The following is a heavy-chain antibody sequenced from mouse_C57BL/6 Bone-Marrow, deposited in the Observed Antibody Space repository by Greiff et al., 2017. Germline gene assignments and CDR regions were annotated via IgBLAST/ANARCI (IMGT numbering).Heavy chain of an antibody. V-gene: IGHV14-4*01. J-gene: IGHJ2*01. D-gene: IGHD3-2*01. Sequence: EVQLQQSGAELVRPGASVKLSCTASGFNIKDDYMHWVKQRPEKGLEWIGWIDPENGDTEYASKFQGKATITADTSSNTAYLQLSSLTSEDTAVYYCTTRDRTVDYWGQGTTLTVSS. CDR3: TTRDRTVDY. CDR1: GFNIKDDY. CDR2: IDPENGDT.